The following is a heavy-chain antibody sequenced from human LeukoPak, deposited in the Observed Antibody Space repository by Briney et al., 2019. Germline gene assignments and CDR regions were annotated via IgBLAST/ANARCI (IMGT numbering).Heavy chain of an antibody. CDR3: ANLAITGTTVYFDY. Sequence: GGSLRLSCAASGFTFSSNFMSWVRQAPGKGLEWVSVIYSGGRTDYADSVKGRFTISRDNSKNTLYLQMNSLRAEDTAVYYCANLAITGTTVYFDYWGQGTLVTVSS. D-gene: IGHD1-20*01. CDR1: GFTFSSNF. CDR2: IYSGGRT. V-gene: IGHV3-66*02. J-gene: IGHJ4*02.